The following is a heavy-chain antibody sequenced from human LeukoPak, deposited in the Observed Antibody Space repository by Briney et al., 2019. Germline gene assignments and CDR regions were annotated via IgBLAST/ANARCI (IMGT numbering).Heavy chain of an antibody. V-gene: IGHV7-4-1*02. J-gene: IGHJ6*02. Sequence: ASVKVSCKASGYTFTSYAMNWVRQAPGQGLEWMGWINTNTGNPTYAQGFTGRFVFSLDTSVSTAYLQISSLKAEDTAVYYCARELKEGLRYFDSPQSGMDVWGQGTTVTVSS. CDR2: INTNTGNP. CDR1: GYTFTSYA. D-gene: IGHD3-9*01. CDR3: ARELKEGLRYFDSPQSGMDV.